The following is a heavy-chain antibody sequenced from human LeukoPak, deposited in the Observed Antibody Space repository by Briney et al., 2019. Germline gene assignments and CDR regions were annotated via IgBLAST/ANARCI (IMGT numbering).Heavy chain of an antibody. CDR3: AKNGGPYFVVVTAMYFDY. V-gene: IGHV3-23*01. CDR1: GFTFSSYA. J-gene: IGHJ4*02. CDR2: ISGSGGST. D-gene: IGHD2-21*02. Sequence: GGSLRLSCAASGFTFSSYAMSWVRQAPGKGLEWVSTISGSGGSTYYADSVKGRFTISRDNSKNTLYLQLNSLRAEDTAVYYCAKNGGPYFVVVTAMYFDYWGQGTLVTVSS.